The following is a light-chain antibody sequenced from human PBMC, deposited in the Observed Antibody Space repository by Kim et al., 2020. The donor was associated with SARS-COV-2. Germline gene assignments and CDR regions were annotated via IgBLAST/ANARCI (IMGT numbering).Light chain of an antibody. CDR2: GKN. Sequence: SSALTQDPAVSVALGQTVMITCQGDSLRSYYASWYQQKPGQAPVLVIYGKNNRPSGIPDRFSGSSSGNTASLTITGAQAEDEAVYYCNSRDSSGNHAVFG. J-gene: IGLJ7*01. V-gene: IGLV3-19*01. CDR3: NSRDSSGNHAV. CDR1: SLRSYY.